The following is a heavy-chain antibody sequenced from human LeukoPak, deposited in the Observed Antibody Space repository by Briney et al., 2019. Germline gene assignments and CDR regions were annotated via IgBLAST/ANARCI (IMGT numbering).Heavy chain of an antibody. CDR1: GFTFSSYA. D-gene: IGHD6-19*01. CDR3: VKDDRVAGIAVAGTLGDY. J-gene: IGHJ4*02. CDR2: ISSNGGST. V-gene: IGHV3-64D*06. Sequence: GGSLRLSCSASGFTFSSYAMHWVRQAPGKGLEYVSAISSNGGSTYYADSVKGRFTISRDNSKNTLYLKMSSLRAEDTAVYYCVKDDRVAGIAVAGTLGDYWGQGTLVTVSS.